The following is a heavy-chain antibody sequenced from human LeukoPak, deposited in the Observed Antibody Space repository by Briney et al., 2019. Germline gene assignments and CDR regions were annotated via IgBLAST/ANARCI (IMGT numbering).Heavy chain of an antibody. CDR3: AKAGRVTYYYDSSGYGRDAFDI. D-gene: IGHD3-22*01. CDR2: ISGSGGST. CDR1: GFTFSSYA. V-gene: IGHV3-23*01. J-gene: IGHJ3*02. Sequence: GGSLRLSCAASGFTFSSYAMSWDLQAPGKGLEWVSAISGSGGSTYYADSVKGRFTISRDNSKNTLYLQMNSLRAEDTAVYYCAKAGRVTYYYDSSGYGRDAFDIWGQGTMVTVSS.